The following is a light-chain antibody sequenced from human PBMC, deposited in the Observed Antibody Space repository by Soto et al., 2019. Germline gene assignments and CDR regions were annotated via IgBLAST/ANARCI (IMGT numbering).Light chain of an antibody. J-gene: IGLJ1*01. CDR2: GVN. V-gene: IGLV2-14*01. Sequence: QSVLTQPASVSGSPGQSITISCTGTSSDVGGYGYVSWYQQHPGKAPKLMIYGVNNRPSGVSYRFSGSKSGNTASPTISGLQAEDEADYYCSSYTSSTTYVFGTGTKVTVL. CDR1: SSDVGGYGY. CDR3: SSYTSSTTYV.